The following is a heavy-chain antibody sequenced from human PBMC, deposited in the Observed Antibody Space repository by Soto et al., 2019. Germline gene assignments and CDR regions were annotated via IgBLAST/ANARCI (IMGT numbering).Heavy chain of an antibody. CDR3: AKDRERYSNGYSNLDY. J-gene: IGHJ4*02. Sequence: ASVNVSCKASGSTFNNYGITWVRQAPGQGLEWMGWVSAYNGNANYAQELQGRVTMTTDTSTSTAYMELRGLRSDDTAVYYCAKDRERYSNGYSNLDYWGQGTLVTVSS. D-gene: IGHD3-22*01. V-gene: IGHV1-18*01. CDR1: GSTFNNYG. CDR2: VSAYNGNA.